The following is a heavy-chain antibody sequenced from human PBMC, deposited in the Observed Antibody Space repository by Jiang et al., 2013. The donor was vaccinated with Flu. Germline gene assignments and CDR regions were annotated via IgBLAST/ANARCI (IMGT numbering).Heavy chain of an antibody. CDR2: IYYSGST. Sequence: GPGLVKPSETLSLTCTVSGGSISSSSYYWGWIRQPPGKGLEWIGSIYYSGSTYYNPSLKSRVTISVDTSKNQFSLKLSSVTAADTAVYYCARWPHAGYSSGWSSAWGQGTLVTVSS. CDR3: ARWPHAGYSSGWSSA. V-gene: IGHV4-39*01. CDR1: GGSISSSSYY. J-gene: IGHJ4*02. D-gene: IGHD6-19*01.